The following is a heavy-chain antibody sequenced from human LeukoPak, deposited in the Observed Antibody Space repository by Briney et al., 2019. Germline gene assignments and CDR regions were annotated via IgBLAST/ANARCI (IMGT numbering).Heavy chain of an antibody. V-gene: IGHV4-4*07. J-gene: IGHJ3*02. CDR2: IYTSGST. D-gene: IGHD3-3*01. CDR3: ARDVGITIFGVVISRDAFDI. Sequence: PSETLSLTCTVSGGSISSYYWSWIRRPAGKGLEWIGRIYTSGSTNYNPSLKSRVTMSVDTSKNQFSLKLSSVTAADTAVYYCARDVGITIFGVVISRDAFDIWGQGTMVTVSS. CDR1: GGSISSYY.